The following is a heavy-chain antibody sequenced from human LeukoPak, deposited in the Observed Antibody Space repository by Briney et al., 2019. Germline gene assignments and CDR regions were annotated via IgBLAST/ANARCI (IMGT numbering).Heavy chain of an antibody. Sequence: PGGSLRLSCAASGFKFSDYGMHWVRQAPGKGLEWVAFIRSDGVNKYHADSVKGRFTISRDNSKNTLYLQMNSLRAEDTAVYYCAKLGKTENHYGSGRFSYYYYMDVWGKGTTVTISS. V-gene: IGHV3-30*02. CDR2: IRSDGVNK. J-gene: IGHJ6*03. CDR3: AKLGKTENHYGSGRFSYYYYMDV. D-gene: IGHD3-10*01. CDR1: GFKFSDYG.